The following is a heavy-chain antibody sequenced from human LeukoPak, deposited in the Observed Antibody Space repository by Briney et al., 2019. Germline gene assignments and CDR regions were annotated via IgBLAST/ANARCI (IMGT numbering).Heavy chain of an antibody. CDR2: VSHRGDT. J-gene: IGHJ4*02. CDR1: GGSISSSNL. V-gene: IGHV4/OR15-8*02. CDR3: ARGVRSSGWYSDY. Sequence: SETLSLTCAVFGGSISSSNLWSWVRQPPGKGLEWIGEVSHRGDTNYNPSLKSRVTISIDKSKNQFSLKLSSVTAADTAVYYCARGVRSSGWYSDYWGQGTLVTVSS. D-gene: IGHD6-19*01.